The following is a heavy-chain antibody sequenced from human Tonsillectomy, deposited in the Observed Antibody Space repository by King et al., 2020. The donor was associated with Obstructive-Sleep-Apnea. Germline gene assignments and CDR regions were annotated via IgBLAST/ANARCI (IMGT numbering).Heavy chain of an antibody. CDR3: ARVGPSQTDY. V-gene: IGHV4-38-2*02. CDR2: IYHSGST. D-gene: IGHD3-16*01. J-gene: IGHJ4*02. Sequence: QLQESGPGLVKPSETLSLTCTVSGYSISSDYYCGWIRQPPGKGLEWIATIYHSGSTYYNPSLKSRVTISVDTSKNHFSLRLRSVTAADTAVYYCARVGPSQTDYWGQGTLVTVSS. CDR1: GYSISSDYY.